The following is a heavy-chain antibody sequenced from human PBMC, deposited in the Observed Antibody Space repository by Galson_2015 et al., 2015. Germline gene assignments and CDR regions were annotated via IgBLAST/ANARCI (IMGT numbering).Heavy chain of an antibody. D-gene: IGHD5-18*01. CDR2: IYTGGTT. CDR1: GFSVSSNY. V-gene: IGHV3-53*01. Sequence: SLRLSCAASGFSVSSNYMSWVRQAPGKGLEWVSVIYTGGTTYYADSVNGRFTISRDNSNNTLYLQMNSLRAEDTAVYYCARDIRGYIYGFLEEYGLDVWGQGTTV. CDR3: ARDIRGYIYGFLEEYGLDV. J-gene: IGHJ6*02.